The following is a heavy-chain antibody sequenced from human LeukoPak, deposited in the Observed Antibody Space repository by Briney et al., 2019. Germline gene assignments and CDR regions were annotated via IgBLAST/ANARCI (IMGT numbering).Heavy chain of an antibody. D-gene: IGHD2-2*01. CDR3: ARCPYCSSTSNYYYYYMDV. CDR2: INPGGGST. V-gene: IGHV1-46*01. Sequence: ASVKVSCKASGYTFTSYYMHWVRQAPGQGLEWMGIINPGGGSTSYAQKFQGRVTMTRDTSTSTVYMELSSLRSEDTAVYYCARCPYCSSTSNYYYYYMDVWGKGTTVTVSS. J-gene: IGHJ6*03. CDR1: GYTFTSYY.